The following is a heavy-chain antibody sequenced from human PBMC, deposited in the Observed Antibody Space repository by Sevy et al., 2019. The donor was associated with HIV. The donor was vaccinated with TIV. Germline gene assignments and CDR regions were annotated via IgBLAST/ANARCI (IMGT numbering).Heavy chain of an antibody. CDR3: ARGQWDCSSTSCLYYYYYYGMDV. CDR1: GFTFSSYG. CDR2: IWYDGSNK. Sequence: GGSLRLSCAASGFTFSSYGMHWVRQAPGKGLEWVAVIWYDGSNKYYADSVKGRFTISRDNSKNTLYLQMNSLRAEDTAVYYCARGQWDCSSTSCLYYYYYYGMDVWGQGTTVTVSS. J-gene: IGHJ6*02. D-gene: IGHD2-2*01. V-gene: IGHV3-33*01.